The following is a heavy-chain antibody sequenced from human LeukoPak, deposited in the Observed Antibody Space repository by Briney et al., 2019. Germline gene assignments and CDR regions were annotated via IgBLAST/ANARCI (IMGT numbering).Heavy chain of an antibody. J-gene: IGHJ4*02. CDR2: ISYDGSNK. CDR1: GFTFSSYG. V-gene: IGHV3-30*18. CDR3: AKDPRYCSSTTSGC. Sequence: QPGGSLRLSCAASGFTFSSYGMHWVRQAPGKGLEWVAVISYDGSNKYYADSVKGRFTISRDNSKNTLYLQMNSLRAEDTAVYYCAKDPRYCSSTTSGCWGQGTLVTVSS. D-gene: IGHD2-2*01.